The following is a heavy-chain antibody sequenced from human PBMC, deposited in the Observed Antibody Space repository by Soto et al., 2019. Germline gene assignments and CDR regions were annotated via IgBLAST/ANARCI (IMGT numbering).Heavy chain of an antibody. CDR2: INRDGSSR. CDR1: GYTFTDYW. Sequence: EVQLVESGGGLVQPGGSLRLSCEAYGYTFTDYWMSWVRQAPGKGLEWVGNINRDGSSRQYADSMRGRFTISRDNAKNSLYLQVDSLKVEDTAVYFCASDLRAGIHWGQGTLVTVSS. V-gene: IGHV3-7*01. CDR3: ASDLRAGIH. J-gene: IGHJ4*02.